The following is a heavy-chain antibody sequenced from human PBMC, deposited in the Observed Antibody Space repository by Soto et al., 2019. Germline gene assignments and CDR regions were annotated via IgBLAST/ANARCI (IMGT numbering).Heavy chain of an antibody. CDR3: ARGIEWYYY. D-gene: IGHD2-8*01. J-gene: IGHJ4*02. V-gene: IGHV4-59*01. Sequence: QVQLQESGPGLVKPSETLSLTCTVSGGSLTNYYWSWVRQPPGKGLEWLGYIYYSGSTSYSPSLKSRVTISVDTSKNQFSLKLNSVTAADTAIYYCARGIEWYYYWGQGTLVTVSS. CDR1: GGSLTNYY. CDR2: IYYSGST.